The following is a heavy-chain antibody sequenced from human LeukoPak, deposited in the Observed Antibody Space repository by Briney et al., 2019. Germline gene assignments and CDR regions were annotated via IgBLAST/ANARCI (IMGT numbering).Heavy chain of an antibody. CDR3: ARDYYDSSGYYYSTY. V-gene: IGHV3-48*04. CDR2: ISSSSSTI. Sequence: GGSLRLSCAASGFTFSSYSMNWVRQAPGKGLEWVSYISSSSSTIYYADSVKGRFTISRDNAKNSLYPQMNSLRAEDTAVYYCARDYYDSSGYYYSTYWGQGTLVTVSS. J-gene: IGHJ4*02. CDR1: GFTFSSYS. D-gene: IGHD3-22*01.